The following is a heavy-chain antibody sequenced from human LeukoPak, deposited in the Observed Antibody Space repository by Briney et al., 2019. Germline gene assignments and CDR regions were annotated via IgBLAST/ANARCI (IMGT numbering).Heavy chain of an antibody. Sequence: PGGSLRLSCAASGFTFSSYGMHWVRQAPGKGLEWVAVISYNGGDKYYADSVKGRFTISRDNSKNTLYLQMNTLRAEDTAVYYCAKDGSSWAADYYFDYWGQGTLVTVSS. CDR1: GFTFSSYG. CDR2: ISYNGGDK. V-gene: IGHV3-30*18. J-gene: IGHJ4*02. D-gene: IGHD1-26*01. CDR3: AKDGSSWAADYYFDY.